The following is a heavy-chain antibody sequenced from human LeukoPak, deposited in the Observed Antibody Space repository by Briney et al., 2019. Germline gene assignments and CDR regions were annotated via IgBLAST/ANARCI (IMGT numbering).Heavy chain of an antibody. D-gene: IGHD5-12*01. CDR2: IRWNGGII. V-gene: IGHV3-9*01. CDR1: GFTFDVYA. J-gene: IGHJ4*02. CDR3: AKDGYSGYDYRFFDY. Sequence: GRSLRLSCAASGFTFDVYAMRWVRHAPGKGMEWDLGIRWNGGIIGYVDSVKGRFTISRDNAKNSLYLQMNSLRAEDTALYYCAKDGYSGYDYRFFDYWGQGTLVTVSS.